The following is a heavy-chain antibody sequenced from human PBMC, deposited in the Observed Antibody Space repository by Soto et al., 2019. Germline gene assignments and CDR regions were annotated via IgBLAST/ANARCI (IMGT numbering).Heavy chain of an antibody. D-gene: IGHD7-27*01. CDR1: GYTFTSYY. J-gene: IGHJ3*02. CDR2: INPSGGST. V-gene: IGHV1-46*03. Sequence: QVQLVQSGAEVKKPGASVKVSCKASGYTFTSYYMHWVRQAPGQGLEWMGIINPSGGSTSYAQKFQGRVTMTRDTSTSTVYMELSSLRSEDTAVYYCARTGAGLRPNDAFDIWGQGTMVTVSS. CDR3: ARTGAGLRPNDAFDI.